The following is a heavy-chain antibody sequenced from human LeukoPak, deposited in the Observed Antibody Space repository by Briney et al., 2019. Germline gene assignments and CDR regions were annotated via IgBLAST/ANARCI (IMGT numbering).Heavy chain of an antibody. CDR2: INPNSGGT. V-gene: IGHV1-2*02. J-gene: IGHJ6*02. CDR1: GYTFSGHY. CDR3: AREGGATAGNYYHYGMDV. Sequence: GASVKVSCKASGYTFSGHYMHWVRQAPGEGLEWMGWINPNSGGTNYAQKFQGRVTMTRDTSISTGYMELSRLRSDDTAVYYCAREGGATAGNYYHYGMDVWGQGTTVTVAS. D-gene: IGHD1-26*01.